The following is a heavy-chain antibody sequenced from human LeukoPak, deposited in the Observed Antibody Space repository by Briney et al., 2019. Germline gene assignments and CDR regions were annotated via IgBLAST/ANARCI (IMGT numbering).Heavy chain of an antibody. CDR3: IADLPGASWFADY. J-gene: IGHJ4*02. V-gene: IGHV3-15*04. CDR2: IASEADGGTT. CDR1: GFIFSNAW. Sequence: PGGSLRLSCAASGFIFSNAWMRWVRQAPGKGLEWVGRIASEADGGTTDYAAPVKGRFTMSRDDSRNTLYLQLNSLKIEDTAVYYCIADLPGASWFADYWGQGIQVTVSS. D-gene: IGHD3-10*01.